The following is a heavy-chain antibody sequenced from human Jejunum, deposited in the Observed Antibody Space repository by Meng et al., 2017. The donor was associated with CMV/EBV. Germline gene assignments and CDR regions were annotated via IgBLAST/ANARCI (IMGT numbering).Heavy chain of an antibody. Sequence: FDDYAMHWVWQAPGKGLEWVLGISWNSGKINFADSVQGRFTISRDNAKNSLYLQMNSLRIEDTALYYCAKGRGSSWTGYFYGTDVWGQGTTVTVSS. D-gene: IGHD3/OR15-3a*01. J-gene: IGHJ6*02. CDR1: FDDYA. CDR2: ISWNSGKI. V-gene: IGHV3-9*01. CDR3: AKGRGSSWTGYFYGTDV.